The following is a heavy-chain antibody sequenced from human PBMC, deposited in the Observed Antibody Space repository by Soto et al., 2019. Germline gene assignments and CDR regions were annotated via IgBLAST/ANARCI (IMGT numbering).Heavy chain of an antibody. CDR3: ARRGDDKSFWFDP. CDR1: GGSISSYY. Sequence: PSETLSLTCTVSGGSISSYYWSWIRQPPGKGLEWIGYIYYSGSTNYNPSLKSRVTISVDTSKNQFSLKLSSVTAADTAVYYCARRGDDKSFWFDPWGQGALVTVSS. D-gene: IGHD3-22*01. J-gene: IGHJ5*02. V-gene: IGHV4-59*01. CDR2: IYYSGST.